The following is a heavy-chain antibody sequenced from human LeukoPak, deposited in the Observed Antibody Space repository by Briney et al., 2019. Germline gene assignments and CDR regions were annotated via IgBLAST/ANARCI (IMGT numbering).Heavy chain of an antibody. V-gene: IGHV3-23*01. J-gene: IGHJ3*02. CDR3: ARESRELLSHAFDI. D-gene: IGHD1-26*01. CDR1: GFTFSRYG. CDR2: ISASGGST. Sequence: PGGSLRLSCAASGFTFSRYGMSWVRQAPGKGLEWVSAISASGGSTYYADSVKGRFTISRDNAKNSLYLQMNSLRAEDTAVYYCARESRELLSHAFDIWGQGTMVTVSS.